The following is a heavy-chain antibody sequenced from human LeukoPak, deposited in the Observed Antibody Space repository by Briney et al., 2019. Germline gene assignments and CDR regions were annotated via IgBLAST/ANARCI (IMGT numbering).Heavy chain of an antibody. V-gene: IGHV3-30*03. CDR1: GFTFSSYG. D-gene: IGHD6-19*01. CDR3: ARLSRIAVAAPFGY. CDR2: ISYDGSNK. Sequence: PGGSLRLSCAASGFTFSSYGMHWVRQAPGKGLEWVAVISYDGSNKYYADSVKGRFTISRDNSKNTLYLQMNSLRAEDTAVYYCARLSRIAVAAPFGYWGQGTLVTVSS. J-gene: IGHJ4*02.